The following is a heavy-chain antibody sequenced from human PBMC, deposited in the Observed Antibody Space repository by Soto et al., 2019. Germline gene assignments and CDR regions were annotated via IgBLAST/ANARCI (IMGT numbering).Heavy chain of an antibody. CDR1: GFTFSSYG. CDR3: ARENDGPKRPLDY. J-gene: IGHJ4*02. CDR2: IWYDGSNK. V-gene: IGHV3-33*01. D-gene: IGHD3-16*01. Sequence: PGGSLRLSCAASGFTFSSYGMHWVRQAPGKGLEWVAVIWYDGSNKYYADSVKGRFTISRDNSKNTLYLQMNSLRAEDTAVYYCARENDGPKRPLDYWGQGTLVTVSS.